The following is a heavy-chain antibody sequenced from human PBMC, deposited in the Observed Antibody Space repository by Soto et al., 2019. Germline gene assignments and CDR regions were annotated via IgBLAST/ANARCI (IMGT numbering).Heavy chain of an antibody. V-gene: IGHV3-11*01. CDR1: GFTFSDEN. CDR3: SSWRRYYYGMDV. Sequence: GGSLRLSCSASGFTFSDENMSWVRQVPGKGLGWVSGISGGGSYIFYADSVQGRFTISRDNAKNSLYLQMNSLRAEDTAVYYCSSWRRYYYGMDVWGQGTTVTVSS. J-gene: IGHJ6*02. D-gene: IGHD3-3*01. CDR2: ISGGGSYI.